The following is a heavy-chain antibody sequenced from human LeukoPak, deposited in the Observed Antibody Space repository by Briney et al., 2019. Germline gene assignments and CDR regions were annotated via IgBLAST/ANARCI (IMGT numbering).Heavy chain of an antibody. D-gene: IGHD6-19*01. J-gene: IGHJ4*02. CDR3: ARDAAVVGQGSEY. Sequence: GASVKVSCKASGYTFSGYWIHWVRQAPGQGPEWMGRIDPNVDDRMYAQKFQGRVTMTRDTSTNTAYMELSSLRSDDTAMYYCARDAAVVGQGSEYWGQGTLVTVSS. V-gene: IGHV1-2*06. CDR2: IDPNVDDR. CDR1: GYTFSGYW.